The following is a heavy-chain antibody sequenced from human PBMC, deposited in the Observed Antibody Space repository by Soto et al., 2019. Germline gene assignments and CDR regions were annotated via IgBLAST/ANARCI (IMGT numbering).Heavy chain of an antibody. CDR2: IYYSGST. J-gene: IGHJ6*02. D-gene: IGHD3-10*01. CDR1: GGSISSGGYY. Sequence: PSETLSLTCTVFGGSISSGGYYWSWIRQHPGKGLEWIGYIYYSGSTYYNPSLKSRVTISVDTSKNQFSLKLSSVTAADTAVYYCASRSKYYYYGMDVWGQGTTVTVSS. CDR3: ASRSKYYYYGMDV. V-gene: IGHV4-31*03.